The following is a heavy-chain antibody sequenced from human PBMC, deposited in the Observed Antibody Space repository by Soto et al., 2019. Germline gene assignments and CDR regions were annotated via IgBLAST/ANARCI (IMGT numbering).Heavy chain of an antibody. Sequence: KASETLSLTCAVSSGSISSSNWWSWVRQPPGKGLEWIGEIYHSGSTNYNPSLKSRVTISVDKSKNQFSLKLSSVTAADTAVYYCARRLRKINWFDPWGQGTLVTVSS. CDR2: IYHSGST. V-gene: IGHV4-4*02. CDR1: SGSISSSNW. J-gene: IGHJ5*02. D-gene: IGHD4-17*01. CDR3: ARRLRKINWFDP.